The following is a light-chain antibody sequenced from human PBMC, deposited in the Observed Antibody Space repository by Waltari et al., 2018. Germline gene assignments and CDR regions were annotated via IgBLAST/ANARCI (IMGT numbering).Light chain of an antibody. J-gene: IGLJ1*01. CDR2: EVG. CDR1: SSDGGGYNY. V-gene: IGLV2-14*01. Sequence: QSALTQPASVSGSPGQSITISCPGSSSDGGGYNYFSWYQQHPDRAPKLLIYEVGSRPSGVSDRFSGSKSGNTAALTISGLQAEDEADYYCSSYTSSITYVFGVGTKVTVL. CDR3: SSYTSSITYV.